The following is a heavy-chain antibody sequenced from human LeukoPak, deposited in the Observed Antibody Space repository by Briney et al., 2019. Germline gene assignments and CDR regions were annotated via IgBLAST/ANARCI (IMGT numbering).Heavy chain of an antibody. CDR1: GYTFTSYY. CDR2: INPSGGST. CDR3: ARTSVLRYFDWHAQNNWFDP. Sequence: ASVKVSCKASGYTFTSYYMHWVRQAPGQGLEWMGIINPSGGSTSYAQKFQGRVTMTRDMSTSTVYMELSSLRSEDTAVYYCARTSVLRYFDWHAQNNWFDPWGQGTLVTVSS. V-gene: IGHV1-46*01. D-gene: IGHD3-9*01. J-gene: IGHJ5*02.